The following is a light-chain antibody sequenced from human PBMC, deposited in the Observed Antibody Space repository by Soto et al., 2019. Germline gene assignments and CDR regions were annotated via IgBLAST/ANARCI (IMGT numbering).Light chain of an antibody. Sequence: QSVLTQPASVSGSPGQSITISCTGTSSDGGAYNYVSWYQQHPGKAPKRMIYEVSNRPSGVSNRFSGSKSGNTASLTISGLQAEDEAAYYCSSYTSSSTLYVFGTGTKLTVL. CDR3: SSYTSSSTLYV. CDR2: EVS. V-gene: IGLV2-14*01. CDR1: SSDGGAYNY. J-gene: IGLJ1*01.